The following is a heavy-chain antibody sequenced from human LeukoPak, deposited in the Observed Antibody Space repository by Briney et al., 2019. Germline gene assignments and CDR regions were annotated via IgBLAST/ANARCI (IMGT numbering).Heavy chain of an antibody. V-gene: IGHV3-23*01. J-gene: IGHJ5*02. Sequence: GGSLRLSCAASGFTFSSYAMSWVRQAPGKGLEWVSAISGSGGSTYYADSVKGRFTISRDNSKNTLYLQMNSLGAEDTAVYYCAKEGGSGWKYNWFDPWCQGTLVTVSS. CDR2: ISGSGGST. CDR1: GFTFSSYA. D-gene: IGHD6-19*01. CDR3: AKEGGSGWKYNWFDP.